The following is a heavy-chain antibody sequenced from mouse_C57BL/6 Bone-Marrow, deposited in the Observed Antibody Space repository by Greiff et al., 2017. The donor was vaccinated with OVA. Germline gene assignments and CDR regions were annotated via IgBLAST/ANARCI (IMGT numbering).Heavy chain of an antibody. J-gene: IGHJ4*01. CDR2: IHPSDSDT. V-gene: IGHV1-74*01. Sequence: QVQLQQPGAELVKPGASVKVSCKASGYTFTSYWMHWVKQRPGPGLEWIGRIHPSDSDTNYNQKFKGKATLPVDKSYSTAYMQLSSLTSEDSAVYYCAIRSLCGSSFLDYWGQGTSVTGSS. CDR1: GYTFTSYW. CDR3: AIRSLCGSSFLDY. D-gene: IGHD1-1*01.